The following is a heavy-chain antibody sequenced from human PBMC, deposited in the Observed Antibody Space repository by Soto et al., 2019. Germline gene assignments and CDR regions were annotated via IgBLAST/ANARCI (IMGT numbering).Heavy chain of an antibody. CDR1: GFSLSTSGVG. J-gene: IGHJ4*02. V-gene: IGHV2-5*01. CDR2: IYWNDDE. Sequence: VSGPNAGEPTQTLTLTCTFSGFSLSTSGVGVGWIRQPPAKALEWLALIYWNDDERYSPSLKSRLTITKATSKNQVVLTMTNMDPVDTATYYCAHQHYYDTTGSNWGQGTLVTVSS. CDR3: AHQHYYDTTGSN. D-gene: IGHD3-22*01.